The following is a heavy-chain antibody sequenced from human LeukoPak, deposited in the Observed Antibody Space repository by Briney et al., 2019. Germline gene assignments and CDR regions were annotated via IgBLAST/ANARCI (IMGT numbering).Heavy chain of an antibody. CDR1: GFDFGNYT. J-gene: IGHJ4*02. CDR2: ISWNSGSI. D-gene: IGHD3-22*01. V-gene: IGHV3-43*01. Sequence: GGSLRLSCAVSGFDFGNYTMHWVRQPPGKGLEWVSLISWNSGSIKYTESVKGRFTISRDNSKNSLYLQMSSLRTEDTALYYCARDIYDSGDFRGDFWGQGTLVTVSS. CDR3: ARDIYDSGDFRGDF.